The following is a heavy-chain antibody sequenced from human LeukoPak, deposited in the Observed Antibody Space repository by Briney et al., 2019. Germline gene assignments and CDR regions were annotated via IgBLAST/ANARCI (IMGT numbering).Heavy chain of an antibody. CDR1: GFTFTSYA. D-gene: IGHD6-19*01. CDR2: ISISGGTT. CDR3: AREVAAAGPSFDY. V-gene: IGHV3-48*01. Sequence: GGSLRLSCAASGFTFTSYAMNWVRQAPGKGLEWVSSISISGGTTYYADSVKGRFTISRDNAKNSLYLQMNSLRAEDTAVYYCAREVAAAGPSFDYWGQGTLVTVSS. J-gene: IGHJ4*02.